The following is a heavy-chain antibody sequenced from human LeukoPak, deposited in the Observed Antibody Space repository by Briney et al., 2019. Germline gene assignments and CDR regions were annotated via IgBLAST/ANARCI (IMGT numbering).Heavy chain of an antibody. D-gene: IGHD4-17*01. J-gene: IGHJ3*02. CDR1: GGSISSYY. Sequence: PSETLSLTCTVSGGSISSYYWSWIRQPPGKGLEWIGYIYYSGSTNYNPSLKSRVTISVDTSKNQFSLKLSSVTAADTAVYYCARSDYDGDYDAFDIWGQGTMVTVSS. V-gene: IGHV4-59*01. CDR2: IYYSGST. CDR3: ARSDYDGDYDAFDI.